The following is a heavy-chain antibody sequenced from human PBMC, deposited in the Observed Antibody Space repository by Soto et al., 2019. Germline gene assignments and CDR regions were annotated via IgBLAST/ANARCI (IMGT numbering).Heavy chain of an antibody. CDR3: ASGASRWDPYFFDS. J-gene: IGHJ4*02. V-gene: IGHV1-69*01. CDR2: IIPYYNTL. CDR1: EGTFNSYA. D-gene: IGHD6-13*01. Sequence: QAQVVQSGAEVRKPGSSVKLSCKASEGTFNSYAIAWVRQAPGQGLEWMGGIIPYYNTLNYAQKFQDRVTITADDSTNTVDMELSSRRSDDTAVYFCASGASRWDPYFFDSWAQGTLVTVSS.